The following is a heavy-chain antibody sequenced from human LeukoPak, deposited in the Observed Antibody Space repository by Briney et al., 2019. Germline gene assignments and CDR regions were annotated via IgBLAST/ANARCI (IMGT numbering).Heavy chain of an antibody. Sequence: GGSLRLSCAASGFSFSSYWMSWVRQAPGKGLEWLANINLDGSEKSYVDSVEGRFTISRDKAKNSLYLQMNSLRGEDTAVYYCARDSERSSSFAFDIWGQGTMVTASS. CDR3: ARDSERSSSFAFDI. CDR2: INLDGSEK. J-gene: IGHJ3*02. D-gene: IGHD3-3*02. CDR1: GFSFSSYW. V-gene: IGHV3-7*01.